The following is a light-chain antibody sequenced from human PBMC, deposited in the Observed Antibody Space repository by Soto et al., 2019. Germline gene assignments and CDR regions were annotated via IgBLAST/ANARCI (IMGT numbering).Light chain of an antibody. CDR3: QQYDDFPLT. CDR2: DAS. J-gene: IGKJ4*01. CDR1: QDIATF. Sequence: DIQMTQSPSSLSASAGDRITITCQASQDIATFLNWYQQKPGKATRLLIYDASTLKSGDTSRFSGSGSGTDFSFTISSLQPEDIATYYCQQYDDFPLTFGGGTKVDIK. V-gene: IGKV1-33*01.